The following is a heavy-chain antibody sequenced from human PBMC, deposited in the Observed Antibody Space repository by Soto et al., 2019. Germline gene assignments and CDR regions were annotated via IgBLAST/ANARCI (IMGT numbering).Heavy chain of an antibody. Sequence: EVQLFQSGGGLVQPGGSLRLSCSASGFTFNTYAMSWVRQAPGRRLEWVSTISASGGRTYYADSVKGRFTVSRDNSQNTLRLDMDSLRAEDTALYYCAKDHLPVGDYYYGVDVWGQGTTVTVSS. CDR2: ISASGGRT. J-gene: IGHJ6*02. CDR1: GFTFNTYA. D-gene: IGHD1-26*01. V-gene: IGHV3-23*01. CDR3: AKDHLPVGDYYYGVDV.